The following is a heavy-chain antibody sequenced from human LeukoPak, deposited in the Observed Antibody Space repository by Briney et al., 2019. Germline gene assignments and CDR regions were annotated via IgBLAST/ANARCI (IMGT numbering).Heavy chain of an antibody. CDR2: ITSSGTTI. CDR3: ARDRDWAFDI. J-gene: IGHJ3*02. V-gene: IGHV3-48*02. CDR1: GFTFSDYS. D-gene: IGHD3-9*01. Sequence: GGSLRLSCAASGFTFSDYSMNWVRQAPGKGLEWVSYITSSGTTIYADSVKGRFTISGDNAKNSLFLQMNSLRDEDTAVYFCARDRDWAFDIWGQGTMVTVSS.